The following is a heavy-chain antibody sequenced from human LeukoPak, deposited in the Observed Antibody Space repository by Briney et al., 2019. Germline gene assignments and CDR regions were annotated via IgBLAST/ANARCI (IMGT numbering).Heavy chain of an antibody. CDR1: GFTFSSYT. Sequence: GGSLRLSCAASGFTFSSYTMKWVRQAPGKGLEGVSSISGSGSYITYADSVKGRFTISRDNAKNSLYLQMNSLRAEDTAVYYCARRGHYSDYFDYWGQGTLVTVSS. J-gene: IGHJ4*02. D-gene: IGHD4-11*01. CDR3: ARRGHYSDYFDY. CDR2: ISGSGSYI. V-gene: IGHV3-21*01.